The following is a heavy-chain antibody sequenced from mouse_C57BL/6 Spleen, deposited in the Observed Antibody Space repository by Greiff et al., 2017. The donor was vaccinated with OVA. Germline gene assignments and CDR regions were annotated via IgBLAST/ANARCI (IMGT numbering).Heavy chain of an antibody. Sequence: EVKLMESGGGLVKPGGSLKLSCAASGFTFSSYAMSWVRQTPEKRLEWVATISDGGSYTYYSDNVKGRFTISRDNAKNNLYLQMSHLKSEDTAMYYCARRDGGFAYWGQGTLVTVSA. CDR1: GFTFSSYA. V-gene: IGHV5-4*03. CDR2: ISDGGSYT. CDR3: ARRDGGFAY. J-gene: IGHJ3*01.